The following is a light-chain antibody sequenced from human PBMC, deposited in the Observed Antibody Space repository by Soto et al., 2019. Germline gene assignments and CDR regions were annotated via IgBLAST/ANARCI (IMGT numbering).Light chain of an antibody. J-gene: IGKJ1*01. V-gene: IGKV1-17*01. CDR2: GTS. Sequence: QMSQSPSFLFASVRERVTITFLASQGIRNNLGWYQQKPGKAPKRLTYGTSNLQYGAPSRFSGSGSGTEFTLTITSLQPEDFATYYCLQHDTYPRTFGQGTKVAIK. CDR3: LQHDTYPRT. CDR1: QGIRNN.